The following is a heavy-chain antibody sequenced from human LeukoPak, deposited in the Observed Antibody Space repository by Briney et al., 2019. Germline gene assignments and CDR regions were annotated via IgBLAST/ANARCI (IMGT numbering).Heavy chain of an antibody. CDR1: GFTFSRYS. V-gene: IGHV3-48*02. J-gene: IGHJ4*02. CDR2: IRGSGGTT. Sequence: GGPLRLSCAASGFTFSRYSMNWVRQAPGKGLEWVSYIRGSGGTTYSADSVKGRFTISRDNAKNSLYLQLNSLRDEDTAVYYCVRDPDALDYWGQGTLVTVSS. CDR3: VRDPDALDY.